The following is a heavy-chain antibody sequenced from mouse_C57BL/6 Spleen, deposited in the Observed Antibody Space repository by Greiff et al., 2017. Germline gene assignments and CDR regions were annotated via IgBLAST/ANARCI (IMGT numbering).Heavy chain of an antibody. CDR2: INPGSGGT. CDR1: GYAFTNYL. CDR3: ARDPSGTYFDY. D-gene: IGHD4-1*01. Sequence: QVQLKQSGAELVRPGTSVKVSCKASGYAFTNYLIEWVKQRPGQGLEWIGVINPGSGGTNYNEKFKGKATLTADKSSSTAYMQLSSLTSEDSAVYFCARDPSGTYFDYWGQGTTLTVSS. V-gene: IGHV1-54*01. J-gene: IGHJ2*01.